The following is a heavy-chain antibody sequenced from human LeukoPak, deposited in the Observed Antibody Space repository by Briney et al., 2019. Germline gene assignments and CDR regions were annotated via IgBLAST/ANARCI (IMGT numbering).Heavy chain of an antibody. CDR2: IYIGGST. D-gene: IGHD5-12*01. Sequence: GGSLRLSRAASGFTVSSNYMSWVRQAPGKGLEWVSVIYIGGSTYYADSVKGRFTISRDNSKNTLYLQMNSLRAEDTAVYYCARRPFEYSGYDYIRWGQGTLVTVSS. CDR3: ARRPFEYSGYDYIR. CDR1: GFTVSSNY. V-gene: IGHV3-66*04. J-gene: IGHJ4*02.